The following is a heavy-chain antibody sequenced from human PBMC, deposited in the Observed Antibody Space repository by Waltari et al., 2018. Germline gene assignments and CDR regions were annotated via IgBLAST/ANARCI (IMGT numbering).Heavy chain of an antibody. CDR2: IDPEDGET. J-gene: IGHJ3*02. Sequence: EVRLGQSGAEVKKPGTTVKISCKVSGYIFTDYYLQWLQQAPGKGLEWMGLIDPEDGETTYAEKFEGRITITADTSTDTAYMELSSLRSEDTALYYCATTSVDLGIREGAFDIWGQGTMVIVSS. CDR3: ATTSVDLGIREGAFDI. D-gene: IGHD7-27*01. CDR1: GYIFTDYY. V-gene: IGHV1-69-2*01.